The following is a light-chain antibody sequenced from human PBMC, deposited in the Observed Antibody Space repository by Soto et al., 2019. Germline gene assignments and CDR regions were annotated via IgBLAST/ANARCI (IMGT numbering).Light chain of an antibody. CDR1: SSNIGAGYD. CDR3: QSYDGSLSGPYYV. CDR2: GDS. Sequence: QAVLTQPPSVSGTPGQRVTISCTGSSSNIGAGYDVRWYQHLPGTAPKLLIYGDSNRPSGVPDRFSGSKSGTSASLTITGLQTEDEADYYCQSYDGSLSGPYYVFGTGTKVTVL. J-gene: IGLJ1*01. V-gene: IGLV1-40*01.